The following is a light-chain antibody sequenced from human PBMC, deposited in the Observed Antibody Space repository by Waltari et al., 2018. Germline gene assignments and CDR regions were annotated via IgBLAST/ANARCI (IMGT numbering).Light chain of an antibody. Sequence: QSALTQPAYVSGSPGQAIAISCRGTSSYNGAYSYVSWYQQHPGKAPKLMFYDVDQRPSGISNRFTGSRSGNTASLTITGVQAEDESDYYSSSYTISNTPGVVFGGGTKLTVL. CDR1: SSYNGAYSY. CDR2: DVD. J-gene: IGLJ2*01. CDR3: SSYTISNTPGVV. V-gene: IGLV2-14*01.